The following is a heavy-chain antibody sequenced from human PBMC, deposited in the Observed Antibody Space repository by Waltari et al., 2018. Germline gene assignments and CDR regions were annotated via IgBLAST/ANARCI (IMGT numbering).Heavy chain of an antibody. CDR3: AMGRIHYTSNWFDP. Sequence: QVQLQESGPGQVKPSETLSLTCSVSNGSITGFFWNWIRQSPGKGLEWIGYIYYTGSTDYNPSLKSRVTISVDTAKNQFSLRLNSATAADTGVYYCAMGRIHYTSNWFDPWGQGTLVTVSS. V-gene: IGHV4-59*01. J-gene: IGHJ5*02. CDR1: NGSITGFF. CDR2: IYYTGST. D-gene: IGHD3-10*01.